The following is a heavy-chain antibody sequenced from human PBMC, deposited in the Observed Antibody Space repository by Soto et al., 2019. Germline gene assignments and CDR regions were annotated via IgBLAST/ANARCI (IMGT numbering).Heavy chain of an antibody. J-gene: IGHJ4*02. CDR2: VSRSGDNT. V-gene: IGHV3-23*01. CDR3: AKDFGHYDVVSGYPTFGN. D-gene: IGHD3-3*01. CDR1: GFTFSSYA. Sequence: EVQLLESGGGLVQPGGSLRLSCAASGFTFSSYAMSWVRQAPGGGLEWVSAVSRSGDNTYYADSVKGRFTISRDNSKNTLYLQVSSLRVEDTAIYYCAKDFGHYDVVSGYPTFGNWGQGTLVTVSS.